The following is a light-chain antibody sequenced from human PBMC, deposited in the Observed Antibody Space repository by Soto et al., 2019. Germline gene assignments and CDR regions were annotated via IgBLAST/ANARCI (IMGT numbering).Light chain of an antibody. V-gene: IGLV2-14*01. J-gene: IGLJ2*01. CDR2: EVS. Sequence: QSVLAQPASVSGSPGQSITISCSGTSSDIGAYDLVSWYQQHPGRAPKLVISEVSNRPSGVSNRFSGSKSGNTASLTISGLQAEDEADYYCCSYTSSTTPLFGGGTKVTVL. CDR1: SSDIGAYDL. CDR3: CSYTSSTTPL.